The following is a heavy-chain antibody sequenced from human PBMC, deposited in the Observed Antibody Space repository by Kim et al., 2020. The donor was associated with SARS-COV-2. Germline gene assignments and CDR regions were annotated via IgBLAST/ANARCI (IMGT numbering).Heavy chain of an antibody. Sequence: GGSLRLSCAASGFTFSSYGMHWVRQAPGKGLEWVAVIWYDGSNKYYADSEKGRFTISRDNSKNTLYLQMNSLRAEDTAVYYCARDYDILTGYYFDYWGQGTLVTVSS. CDR3: ARDYDILTGYYFDY. J-gene: IGHJ4*02. V-gene: IGHV3-33*01. CDR2: IWYDGSNK. CDR1: GFTFSSYG. D-gene: IGHD3-9*01.